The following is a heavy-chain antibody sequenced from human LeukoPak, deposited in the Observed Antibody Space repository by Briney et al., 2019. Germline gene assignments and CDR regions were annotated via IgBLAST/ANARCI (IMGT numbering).Heavy chain of an antibody. V-gene: IGHV1-2*04. J-gene: IGHJ3*02. CDR2: INPNSGGT. CDR3: ARRWFGESIDAFDI. CDR1: GYTFTGYY. Sequence: GASVTVSCKASGYTFTGYYMHWVRQAPGQGLEWMGWINPNSGGTNYAQKFQGWVTMTRDTSISTAYMELSRLRSDDTAVYYCARRWFGESIDAFDIWGQGTMVTVSS. D-gene: IGHD3-10*01.